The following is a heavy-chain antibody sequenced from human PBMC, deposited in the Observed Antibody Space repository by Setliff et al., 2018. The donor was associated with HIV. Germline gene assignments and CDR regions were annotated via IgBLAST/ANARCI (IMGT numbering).Heavy chain of an antibody. D-gene: IGHD6-13*01. V-gene: IGHV4-61*02. J-gene: IGHJ5*02. CDR3: ARDGISSSWYSWFDP. CDR2: IYTSGST. CDR1: GGSISSGSYY. Sequence: SETLSLTCTVSGGSISSGSYYWNWIRQPAGKGLEWIGRIYTSGSTNYNPSLKSRVTMSVDTSKNQFSLKLSSVTAADTAVYYCARDGISSSWYSWFDPWGQGTLVTVSS.